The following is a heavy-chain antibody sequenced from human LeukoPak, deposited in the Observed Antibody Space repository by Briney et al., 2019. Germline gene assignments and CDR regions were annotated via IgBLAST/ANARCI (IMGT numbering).Heavy chain of an antibody. CDR1: GFTFSSYA. D-gene: IGHD1-26*01. J-gene: IGHJ5*02. CDR3: ARDSIVGALHWFDP. V-gene: IGHV3-23*01. CDR2: ISGGGGT. Sequence: GGSLRLSCAASGFTFSSYAMSWVRQAPGKGLEWVSTISGGGGTYYADSVKGRFTISRDNSKNTLYLQMNSLRAEDTAVYYCARDSIVGALHWFDPWGQGTLVTVSS.